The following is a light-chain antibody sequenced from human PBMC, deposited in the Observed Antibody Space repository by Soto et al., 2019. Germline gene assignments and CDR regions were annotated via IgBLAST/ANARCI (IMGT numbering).Light chain of an antibody. CDR2: SND. Sequence: QSVLTQPPSASGTPGQRVTISCSGSSSNIGSNTVNWYQQLPGTAPKLLIYSNDQRPSGVPDRFSGSKSGTSASLAISGLQSEDEADYYCAAWGASLNGWVFGGGTQLTV. J-gene: IGLJ3*02. CDR3: AAWGASLNGWV. CDR1: SSNIGSNT. V-gene: IGLV1-44*01.